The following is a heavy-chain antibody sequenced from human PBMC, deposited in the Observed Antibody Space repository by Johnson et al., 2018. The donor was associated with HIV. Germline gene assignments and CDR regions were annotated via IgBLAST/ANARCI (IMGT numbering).Heavy chain of an antibody. Sequence: VQLVESGGGVVRPGGSLRLSCAASGFTFSSYAMSWVRPAPGKGLEWVSAISGSGGSTHYADSVKGRFTISRDNSKNILYLQMNSLRAEDTAVYYCAKTQGGLLGVGAFDSWGQGTMVTGSS. CDR1: GFTFSSYA. CDR3: AKTQGGLLGVGAFDS. V-gene: IGHV3-23*04. CDR2: ISGSGGST. J-gene: IGHJ3*02. D-gene: IGHD1-26*01.